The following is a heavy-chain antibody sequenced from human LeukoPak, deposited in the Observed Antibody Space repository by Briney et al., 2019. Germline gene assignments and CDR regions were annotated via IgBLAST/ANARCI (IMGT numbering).Heavy chain of an antibody. CDR3: ARSYGDYSHFDY. J-gene: IGHJ4*02. CDR1: GGTFSSYV. V-gene: IGHV1-69*13. Sequence: ASVKVSCKASGGTFSSYVISWVRQAPGQGLEWMGGINPIFGTANYAQKFQGRVTITADESTSTAYMELSSLRSEDTAVYYCARSYGDYSHFDYWGQGTLVTVSS. CDR2: INPIFGTA. D-gene: IGHD4-17*01.